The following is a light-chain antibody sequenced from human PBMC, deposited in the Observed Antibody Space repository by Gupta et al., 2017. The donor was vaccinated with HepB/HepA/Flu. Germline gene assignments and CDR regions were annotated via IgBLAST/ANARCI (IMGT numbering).Light chain of an antibody. Sequence: EIEMTQSPLSLAVTPGEPASISCRSSQSLLHTNGFNYLDWYLQKPGQSPQLLIYFGSSRASGVPDRFSGSESGTDFTLKISRGEAEDVGIYYCMQALQTPWTFGQGTXVEI. CDR2: FGS. CDR1: QSLLHTNGFNY. V-gene: IGKV2-28*01. CDR3: MQALQTPWT. J-gene: IGKJ1*01.